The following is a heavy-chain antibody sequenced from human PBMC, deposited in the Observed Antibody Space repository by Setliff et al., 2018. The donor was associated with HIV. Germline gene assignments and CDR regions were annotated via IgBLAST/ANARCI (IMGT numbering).Heavy chain of an antibody. V-gene: IGHV3-7*01. CDR1: GFTLSSSW. D-gene: IGHD2-2*02. Sequence: PGGSLRLSCAVSGFTLSSSWMNWVRQAPGKGLEWVANMNQDGSEKNYVDSVKGRFTISRDNAKNSLYLQMNSLRVEDTAVYYCTKGHYTTSGWGQGTLVTAPQ. CDR3: TKGHYTTSG. CDR2: MNQDGSEK. J-gene: IGHJ4*02.